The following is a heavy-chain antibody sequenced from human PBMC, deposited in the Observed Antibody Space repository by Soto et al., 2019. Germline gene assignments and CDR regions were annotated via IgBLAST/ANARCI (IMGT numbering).Heavy chain of an antibody. CDR1: GFAFNSYA. Sequence: QVQLVESGGGVVQPARSLRLSCAASGFAFNSYAMHWIRQAPGKGLEWVAVISFNGTNKYYADSVKGRFTISRDNSKNTLYLQMSRLRAEDTANYYCARVDYRYSTEISYYYRYGMDVWRQGTTVTVSS. CDR3: ARVDYRYSTEISYYYRYGMDV. J-gene: IGHJ6*02. D-gene: IGHD4-17*01. V-gene: IGHV3-30-3*01. CDR2: ISFNGTNK.